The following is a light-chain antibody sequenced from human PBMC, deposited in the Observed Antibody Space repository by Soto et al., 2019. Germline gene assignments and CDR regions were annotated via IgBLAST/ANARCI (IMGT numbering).Light chain of an antibody. CDR2: ANT. CDR3: QSYDSSLSGVV. Sequence: QSVLTQPPSVSGAPGQRVIISCTGSSSNIGAGYDVQWYQQLPGTAPKLLIYANTNRPSGVPDRFSVSKSGTSAPLAITGLQAEDEADYYCQSYDSSLSGVVFGGGTKVTVL. V-gene: IGLV1-40*01. CDR1: SSNIGAGYD. J-gene: IGLJ2*01.